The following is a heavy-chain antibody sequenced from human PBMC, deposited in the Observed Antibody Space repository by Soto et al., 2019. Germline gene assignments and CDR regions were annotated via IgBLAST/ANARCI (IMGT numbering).Heavy chain of an antibody. CDR1: VFIFDAYS. J-gene: IGHJ4*02. D-gene: IGHD3-16*01. CDR2: IGPRSNYR. V-gene: IGHV3-21*03. CDR3: ARDIGFDYVN. Sequence: PGWSLRLSCASSVFIFDAYSMNWVRQAPGKGLEWVSHIGPRSNYRDYADSVKGRFTISRDSAGNALHLTMNYLSAEDTGVYFCARDIGFDYVNWGQGIPVTVSS.